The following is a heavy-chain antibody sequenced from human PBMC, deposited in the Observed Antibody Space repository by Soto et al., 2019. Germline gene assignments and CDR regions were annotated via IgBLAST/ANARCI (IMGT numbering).Heavy chain of an antibody. CDR2: IYYTGST. J-gene: IGHJ4*02. CDR1: GGSDRSGSYY. V-gene: IGHV4-61*01. Sequence: SETLSLTCTVSGGSDRSGSYYWSWIRQPPGKGLEWIGYIYYTGSTKYNPSLKSRVTMSVDTFKNQFSLKLTSVTAADTAVYCCARDAGPVTSMVTKGDFDFWGQGTLVTVSS. D-gene: IGHD4-4*01. CDR3: ARDAGPVTSMVTKGDFDF.